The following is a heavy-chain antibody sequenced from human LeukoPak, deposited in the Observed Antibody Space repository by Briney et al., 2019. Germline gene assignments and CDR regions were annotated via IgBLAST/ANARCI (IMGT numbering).Heavy chain of an antibody. CDR1: EFTFSNYN. V-gene: IGHV3-21*01. J-gene: IGHJ4*02. Sequence: GGSLRLSCAASEFTFSNYNMNWVRQAPGKGLEWVSSISSSNSYIYYADSVKGRFTISRDNAKNSLFLQMNSLRAEDTAVYYCARLPAYCSSTSCYYDYWGQGTLVTVSS. D-gene: IGHD2-2*01. CDR2: ISSSNSYI. CDR3: ARLPAYCSSTSCYYDY.